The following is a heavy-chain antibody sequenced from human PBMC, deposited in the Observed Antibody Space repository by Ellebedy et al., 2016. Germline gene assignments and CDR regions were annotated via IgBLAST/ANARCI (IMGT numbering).Heavy chain of an antibody. CDR3: ARDLGYNWNYQRHDYYGIDV. D-gene: IGHD1-7*01. CDR1: GFTFSSYA. V-gene: IGHV3-23*01. J-gene: IGHJ6*02. Sequence: GESLKISCAASGFTFSSYAMSWVRQAPGKGLEWVSAINGSGGSTYYADTVKGRFTISRDNSKNTLYLKMNSLRAEDTAVYYCARDLGYNWNYQRHDYYGIDVWGQGTTVTVSS. CDR2: INGSGGST.